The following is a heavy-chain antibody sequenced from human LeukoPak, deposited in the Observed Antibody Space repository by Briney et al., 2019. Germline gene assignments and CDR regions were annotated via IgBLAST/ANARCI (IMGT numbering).Heavy chain of an antibody. Sequence: GASVKVSCKASGYTFTGHYMHWVRQAPGQGFEWMGRINPIFGTANYAQKFQGRVTITADESTSTAYMELSSLRSEDTAVYYCARDLRSSSWYSFDYWGQGTLVTVSS. J-gene: IGHJ4*02. CDR3: ARDLRSSSWYSFDY. V-gene: IGHV1-69*13. CDR1: GYTFTGHY. D-gene: IGHD6-13*01. CDR2: INPIFGTA.